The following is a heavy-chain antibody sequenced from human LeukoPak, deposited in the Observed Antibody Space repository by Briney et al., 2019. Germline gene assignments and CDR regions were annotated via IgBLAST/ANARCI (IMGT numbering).Heavy chain of an antibody. V-gene: IGHV3-48*03. Sequence: GGSLRLSCAASGFTISSYEMNWVRQAPGKGLEWVSYISGGDTTIYYADSVRGRFTISRDNAKNSLYLQMNSLRAEDTALYYCTRGTGGSAWGQGTLVTVSS. CDR3: TRGTGGSA. J-gene: IGHJ5*02. CDR1: GFTISSYE. D-gene: IGHD2-15*01. CDR2: ISGGDTTI.